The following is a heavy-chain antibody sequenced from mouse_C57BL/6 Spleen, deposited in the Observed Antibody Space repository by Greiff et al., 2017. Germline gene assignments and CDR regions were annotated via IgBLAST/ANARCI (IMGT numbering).Heavy chain of an antibody. CDR2: IDPSASYT. D-gene: IGHD2-1*01. CDR3: ARRAYDNLFDY. CDR1: GYTFTSYW. J-gene: IGHJ2*01. Sequence: QVQLQQPGAELVKPGASVKLSCKASGYTFTSYWMQWVKQRPGQGLEWIGEIDPSASYTNYNQKFKGKATLTVDTSSSTAYMQLSSLTSEDSAVYYCARRAYDNLFDYWGQGTTLTVSS. V-gene: IGHV1-50*01.